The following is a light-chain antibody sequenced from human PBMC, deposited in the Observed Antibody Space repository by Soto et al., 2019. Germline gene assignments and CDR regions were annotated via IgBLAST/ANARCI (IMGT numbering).Light chain of an antibody. CDR1: QRILTSSNNKDY. Sequence: DIVMTQSPDSLAVSLGERATINCRSSQRILTSSNNKDYLAWYQQKPGQPPKLLIYWASTRESGVPVRFSGSGSGTDFTLTISSLQAEDVAVYYCQQYHSTPITFGQGTRLEIK. J-gene: IGKJ5*01. CDR3: QQYHSTPIT. CDR2: WAS. V-gene: IGKV4-1*01.